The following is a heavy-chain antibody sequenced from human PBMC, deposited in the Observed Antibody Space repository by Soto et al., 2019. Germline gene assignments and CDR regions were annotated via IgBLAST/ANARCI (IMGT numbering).Heavy chain of an antibody. Sequence: GESLKISCKGSGYSFTSYWIGWVRQMPGKGLEWMGIIYPGDSDSRYSPSFQGQVTISADKSISTAYLQWSSLKASDTAMYYCARRGIDYDSSGYLNFGAFDIWGQGTMVTVSS. J-gene: IGHJ3*02. CDR2: IYPGDSDS. V-gene: IGHV5-51*01. CDR1: GYSFTSYW. D-gene: IGHD3-22*01. CDR3: ARRGIDYDSSGYLNFGAFDI.